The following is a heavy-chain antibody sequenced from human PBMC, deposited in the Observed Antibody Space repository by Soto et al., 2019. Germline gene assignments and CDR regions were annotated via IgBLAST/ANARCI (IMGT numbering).Heavy chain of an antibody. V-gene: IGHV3-23*01. CDR1: GFTFSSYA. CDR2: ISGSGGST. CDR3: AKDRNDYVWGSYRSSAFDI. D-gene: IGHD3-16*02. J-gene: IGHJ3*02. Sequence: GGSLRLSCAASGFTFSSYAMSWVRQAPGKGLEWVSAISGSGGSTYYADSVKGRFTISRDNSKNTLYLQMNSLRAEDTAVYYCAKDRNDYVWGSYRSSAFDIWGQGTMVTVSS.